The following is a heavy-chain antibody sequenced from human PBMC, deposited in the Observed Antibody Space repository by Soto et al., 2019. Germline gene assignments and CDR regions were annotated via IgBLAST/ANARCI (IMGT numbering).Heavy chain of an antibody. CDR2: IYYSGST. V-gene: IGHV4-59*01. J-gene: IGHJ4*02. CDR1: GGSISSYY. Sequence: PSETRSLTCTVSGGSISSYYWSWIRQLPGKGLEWIGYIYYSGSTNYNPSLKSRVTISVDTSKNQFSLKLSSVTAADTAVYYCARDENGYPISWGQGTLVTVSS. D-gene: IGHD5-12*01. CDR3: ARDENGYPIS.